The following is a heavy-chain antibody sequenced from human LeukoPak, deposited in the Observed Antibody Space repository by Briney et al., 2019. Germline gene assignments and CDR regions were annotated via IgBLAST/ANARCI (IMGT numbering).Heavy chain of an antibody. Sequence: SETLSLTCTVSGGSISSYYWSWIRQPPGKGLEWIGYIYYSGSTNYNPSLKSRVTISVDTSKNQFSLKLSSVTAADTAVYYCAKRGFIAGNPTDFDYWGQGTLVTVSS. CDR1: GGSISSYY. D-gene: IGHD6-13*01. CDR3: AKRGFIAGNPTDFDY. V-gene: IGHV4-59*01. J-gene: IGHJ4*02. CDR2: IYYSGST.